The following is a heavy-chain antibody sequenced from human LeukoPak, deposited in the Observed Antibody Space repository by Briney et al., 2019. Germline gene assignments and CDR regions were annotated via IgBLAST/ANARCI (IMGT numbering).Heavy chain of an antibody. CDR3: ARFSGVWITTSIDWFDP. CDR1: GYTFTGYY. V-gene: IGHV1-2*02. CDR2: INPNSGGT. Sequence: ASVKVSCKASGYTFTGYYMHWVRQAPGQGLEWMGWINPNSGGTNYAQKFQGRVTMTRGTSISTAYMELSRLRSDDTAVYYCARFSGVWITTSIDWFDPWGQGTLVTVSS. D-gene: IGHD2-21*01. J-gene: IGHJ5*02.